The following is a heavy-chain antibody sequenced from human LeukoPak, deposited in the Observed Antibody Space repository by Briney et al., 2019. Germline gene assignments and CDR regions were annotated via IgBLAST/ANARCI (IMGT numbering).Heavy chain of an antibody. CDR2: ISSNGGST. CDR1: GFTFSSYA. CDR3: AKDSGWATGIAVAGTWVFDY. V-gene: IGHV3-64*01. Sequence: PGGSLRLSCAASGFTFSSYAMHWVRQAPGKGLEYVSAISSNGGSTYYANSVKGRFTISRDNSKNTLYLQMNSLRAEDTAVYYCAKDSGWATGIAVAGTWVFDYWGQGTLVTVSS. J-gene: IGHJ4*02. D-gene: IGHD6-19*01.